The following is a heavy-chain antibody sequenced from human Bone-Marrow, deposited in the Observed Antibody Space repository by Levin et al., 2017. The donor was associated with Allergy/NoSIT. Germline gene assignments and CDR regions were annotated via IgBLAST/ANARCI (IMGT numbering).Heavy chain of an antibody. Sequence: GGSLRLSCAASGFTFSDYYMTWIRQAPGKGLEWVSYISRSGTYTNYADSVTGRFTISRDDAKSSVYLQMNNLRAEDTGVYFCARGVFSGDAFDIWGQGTRVVVSA. J-gene: IGHJ3*02. D-gene: IGHD3-3*02. V-gene: IGHV3-11*05. CDR1: GFTFSDYY. CDR2: ISRSGTYT. CDR3: ARGVFSGDAFDI.